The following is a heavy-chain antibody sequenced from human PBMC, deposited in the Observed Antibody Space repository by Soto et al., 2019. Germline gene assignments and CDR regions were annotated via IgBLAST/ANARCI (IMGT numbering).Heavy chain of an antibody. CDR3: ARDAHCSSTSCYRGVYYYGMDV. V-gene: IGHV3-48*03. CDR1: GFTLSSYE. CDR2: ISLSGGTK. J-gene: IGHJ6*02. Sequence: GGSLRLSCAASGFTLSSYEMKWVRQAPGRGLEWVSFISLSGGTKYYADSVKGRFTISRDNAKNSLYLQMNSLRAEDTAVYYCARDAHCSSTSCYRGVYYYGMDVWGQGTTVTVS. D-gene: IGHD2-2*02.